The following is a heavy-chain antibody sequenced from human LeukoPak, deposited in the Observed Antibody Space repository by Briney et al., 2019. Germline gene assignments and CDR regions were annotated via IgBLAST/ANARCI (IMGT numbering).Heavy chain of an antibody. CDR1: GFTFSSYW. J-gene: IGHJ4*02. V-gene: IGHV3-7*01. Sequence: PGGSLRLSCAASGFTFSSYWMSWVRQAPGKGLEWVANIKQDGSEKYYVDSVKGRFTISRDNAKNSLYLQMNSLRAEDTAVYYCARALMVRGVEFDYWGQGTLVTVSS. CDR2: IKQDGSEK. D-gene: IGHD3-10*01. CDR3: ARALMVRGVEFDY.